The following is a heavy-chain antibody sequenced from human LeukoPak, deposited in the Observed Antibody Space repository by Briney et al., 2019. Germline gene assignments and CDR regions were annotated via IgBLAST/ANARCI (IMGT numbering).Heavy chain of an antibody. V-gene: IGHV3-30-3*01. CDR2: ISYDGSNK. D-gene: IGHD2-15*01. Sequence: GRSLRLSCAASGFTFSSYAMHWVRQAPGKGLEWVAVISYDGSNKYYADSVKGRFTISRDNSKNTLYLQMNSLRAEDTAVYYCARGGGYCSGGSCYSYYYYGMDVWGQGTTVTVSS. CDR1: GFTFSSYA. CDR3: ARGGGYCSGGSCYSYYYYGMDV. J-gene: IGHJ6*02.